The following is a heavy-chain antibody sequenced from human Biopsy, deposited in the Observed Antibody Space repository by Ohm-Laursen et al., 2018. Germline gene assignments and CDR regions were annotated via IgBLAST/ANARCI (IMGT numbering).Heavy chain of an antibody. Sequence: SDTLSLTCTVSGDSISTSTPYYWAWLRQPPGKGLEWIGSIYNSETTFYNPSLKSRVAISVGTSTNQFSLKVSSVTAADTALYYCARHPTGFWFDPWGHGTLVTVSS. CDR1: GDSISTSTPYY. J-gene: IGHJ5*02. CDR2: IYNSETT. V-gene: IGHV4-39*01. CDR3: ARHPTGFWFDP.